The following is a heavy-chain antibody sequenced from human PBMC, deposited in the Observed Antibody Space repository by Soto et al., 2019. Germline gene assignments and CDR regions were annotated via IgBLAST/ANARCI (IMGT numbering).Heavy chain of an antibody. CDR3: ARDDDSSGYYVYFDY. D-gene: IGHD3-22*01. CDR1: GFTFSSYS. Sequence: GSLRLSCAASGFTFSSYSMNWVRQAPGKGLEWVSYISSSSSTIYYADSVKGRFTISRDNAKNSLYLQMNSLRDEDTAVYYCARDDDSSGYYVYFDYWGQGTLVTVSS. V-gene: IGHV3-48*02. J-gene: IGHJ4*02. CDR2: ISSSSSTI.